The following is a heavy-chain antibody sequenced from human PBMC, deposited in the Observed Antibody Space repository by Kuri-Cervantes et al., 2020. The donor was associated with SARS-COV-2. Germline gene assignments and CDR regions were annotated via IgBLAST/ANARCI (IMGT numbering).Heavy chain of an antibody. CDR1: GGTLSSFA. CDR3: ARGRKYCSSTSCYTVWYFDL. D-gene: IGHD2-2*02. CDR2: IIPVFGTA. Sequence: SVKVSCKASGGTLSSFAISWVRQAPGQGLEWMGGIIPVFGTARYPQKFQGRVTITRNTSISTAYMELSSLRSEDTAVYYCARGRKYCSSTSCYTVWYFDLWGRGTLVTVSS. J-gene: IGHJ2*01. V-gene: IGHV1-69*05.